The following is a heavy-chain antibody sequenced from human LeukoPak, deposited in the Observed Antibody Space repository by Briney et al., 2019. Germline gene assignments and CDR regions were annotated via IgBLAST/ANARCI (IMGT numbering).Heavy chain of an antibody. CDR2: IYYSGST. CDR3: ARSDYGDYVPLDY. Sequence: SETLSLTCTVSGGSISSYYWSWIRQPPGKGLEWIGYIYYSGSTNYNPSLKSRVTISVDTSKNQFSLKLSSVTAADTAVHYCARSDYGDYVPLDYWGQGTLVTVSP. V-gene: IGHV4-59*01. CDR1: GGSISSYY. D-gene: IGHD4-17*01. J-gene: IGHJ4*02.